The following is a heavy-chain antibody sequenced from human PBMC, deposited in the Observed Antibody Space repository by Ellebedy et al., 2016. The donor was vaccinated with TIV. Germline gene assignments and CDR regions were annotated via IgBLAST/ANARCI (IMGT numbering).Heavy chain of an antibody. V-gene: IGHV4-34*01. CDR2: INHSGST. J-gene: IGHJ4*02. Sequence: MPSETLSLTCAVYGGSFSGYFWSWIRQPPGKGLEWIGEINHSGSTNYNPSLKSRVTISVDTSKNQFSLKLSSVTAADTAVYYCARRGELLNYFDYWGQGTLVTVSS. D-gene: IGHD3-10*01. CDR3: ARRGELLNYFDY. CDR1: GGSFSGYF.